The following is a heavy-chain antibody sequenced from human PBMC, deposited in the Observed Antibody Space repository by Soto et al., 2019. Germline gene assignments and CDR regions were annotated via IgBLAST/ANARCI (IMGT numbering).Heavy chain of an antibody. Sequence: VQLVESGGGLVQPGGSLRLSCAASGFIFSDHYMDWVRQAPGKGLEWVGRIKNKANSYTTEYAASVKGRFTISRDDSKNYLYLKMNGRKPEDTAFYYCTRISLGGATGGGYFDSWAQEPLPTVPS. CDR3: TRISLGGATGGGYFDS. V-gene: IGHV3-72*01. CDR2: IKNKANSYTT. J-gene: IGHJ4*02. D-gene: IGHD1-26*01. CDR1: GFIFSDHY.